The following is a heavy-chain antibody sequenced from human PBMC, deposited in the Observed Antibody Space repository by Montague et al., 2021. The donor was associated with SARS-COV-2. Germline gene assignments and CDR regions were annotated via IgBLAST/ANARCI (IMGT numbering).Heavy chain of an antibody. J-gene: IGHJ5*02. V-gene: IGHV4-61*02. D-gene: IGHD7-27*01. CDR3: ATTGLSGESWFDP. CDR1: GVSISSGSYD. CDR2: VNTNRNN. Sequence: TLSLTCAVSGVSISSGSYDWIRMPQRAGKGRNGVIRVNTNRNNNYNPSRESRATLSVSTSKNQFSLKLMSVTAAETAVYSCATTGLSGESWFDPWGQGTMVAVSS.